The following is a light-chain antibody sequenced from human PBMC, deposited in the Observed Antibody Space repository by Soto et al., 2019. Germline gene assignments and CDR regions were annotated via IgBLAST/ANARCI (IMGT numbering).Light chain of an antibody. V-gene: IGKV3-15*01. CDR1: QSVNSN. J-gene: IGKJ4*01. CDR2: DAS. CDR3: QQYNFWPPLT. Sequence: EIVMTQSPATLSVSPGERATLSCRASQSVNSNLAWYRQKPGQAPRLLISDASTRATGVPARFSGSGSGTEFTHTISSLQSEDSGIYYCQQYNFWPPLTFGGGIKVEIK.